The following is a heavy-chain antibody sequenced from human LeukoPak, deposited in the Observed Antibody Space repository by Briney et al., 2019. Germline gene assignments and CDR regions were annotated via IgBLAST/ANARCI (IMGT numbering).Heavy chain of an antibody. CDR2: IYYSGST. V-gene: IGHV4-39*01. Sequence: SETLSLTCTVSGGSISSISYYWGWIRQPPRKGLEWIGSIYYSGSTYYNPSLKSRVTISVDTSTKQFSLTLSSVTAADTAVYHCARHPTGRLELLGSRSSYFDYWGQGTLVTVSS. J-gene: IGHJ4*02. D-gene: IGHD5-24*01. CDR1: GGSISSISYY. CDR3: ARHPTGRLELLGSRSSYFDY.